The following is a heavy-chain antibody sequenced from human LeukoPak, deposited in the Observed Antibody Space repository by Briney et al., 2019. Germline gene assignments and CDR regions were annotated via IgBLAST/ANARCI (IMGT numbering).Heavy chain of an antibody. J-gene: IGHJ5*02. D-gene: IGHD1-20*01. CDR3: ARGTYNWNLRWFDP. Sequence: HSGGSLRLSCAASGFTFSSYAMHWVRQAPGKGLEWVAVISYDGSNKYYADSVKGRFTISRDSSKNTLYLQMNSLRAEDTAVYYCARGTYNWNLRWFDPWGQGTLVTVSS. CDR2: ISYDGSNK. V-gene: IGHV3-30-3*01. CDR1: GFTFSSYA.